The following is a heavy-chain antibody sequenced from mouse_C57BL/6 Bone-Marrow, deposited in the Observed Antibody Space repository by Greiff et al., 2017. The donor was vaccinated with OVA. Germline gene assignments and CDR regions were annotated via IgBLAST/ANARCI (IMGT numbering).Heavy chain of an antibody. V-gene: IGHV1-50*01. Sequence: VQLQQPGAELVKPGASVKLSCKASGYTFTSYWMQWVKQRPGQGLEWIGEIDPSDSYTNYNQKFKGKATLTVDTSSSTAYMQLSSLTSEDSAVYYCAREGLRDYWGQGTTLTVSS. CDR2: IDPSDSYT. CDR1: GYTFTSYW. J-gene: IGHJ2*01. D-gene: IGHD2-4*01. CDR3: AREGLRDY.